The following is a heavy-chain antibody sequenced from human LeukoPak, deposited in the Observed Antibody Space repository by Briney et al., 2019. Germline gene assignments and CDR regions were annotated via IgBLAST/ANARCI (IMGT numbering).Heavy chain of an antibody. CDR3: ARDRDVPAIGMDV. CDR2: IYYDGSKK. CDR1: GFTFSYYG. Sequence: PGTSLRLSCAASGFTFSYYGFHWVRQTPGKGLEWEAVIYYDGSKKYYTDSVKGRFTISRDNSKNTLFLQMNSLRAEDTAVYYCARDRDVPAIGMDVWGQGTTVTVSS. J-gene: IGHJ6*02. V-gene: IGHV3-33*01.